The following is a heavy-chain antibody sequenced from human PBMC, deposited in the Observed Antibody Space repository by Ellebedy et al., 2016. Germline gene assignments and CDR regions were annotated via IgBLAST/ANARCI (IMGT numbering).Heavy chain of an antibody. D-gene: IGHD3-22*01. Sequence: SVKVSCXASGGTFSSYAISWVRQAPGQGLEWMGGIIPIFGTANYAQKFQGRVTITADESTSTAYMGLSSLRSEDTAVYYCARARAPVYDSSGYYVRTYYYYGMDVWGQGTTVTVSS. CDR2: IIPIFGTA. V-gene: IGHV1-69*13. CDR1: GGTFSSYA. J-gene: IGHJ6*02. CDR3: ARARAPVYDSSGYYVRTYYYYGMDV.